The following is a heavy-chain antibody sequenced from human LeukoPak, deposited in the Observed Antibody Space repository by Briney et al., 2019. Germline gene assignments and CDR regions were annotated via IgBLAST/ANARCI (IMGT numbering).Heavy chain of an antibody. CDR1: GGPISGSVT. V-gene: IGHV4-39*07. CDR3: ARVVTAAGLDL. CDR2: VHYDGRT. D-gene: IGHD6-19*01. Sequence: SETLSLTCTVSGGPISGSVTWGWVRQPPGKGLEWIGNVHYDGRTAPNPSLKSRVTMSLDTSTNQFSLKLNSVTATDTALYYCARVVTAAGLDLWGRGILVTISS. J-gene: IGHJ5*02.